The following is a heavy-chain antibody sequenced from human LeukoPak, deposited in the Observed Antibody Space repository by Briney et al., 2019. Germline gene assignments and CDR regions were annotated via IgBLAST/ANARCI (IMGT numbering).Heavy chain of an antibody. CDR3: ARHMAGVGALDT. D-gene: IGHD1-26*01. V-gene: IGHV4-39*07. CDR1: GGSISSSSYY. Sequence: PSETLSLTCTVSGGSISSSSYYWGWIRQPPGKGLEWIGSIYYSGSTYYNPSLKSRVTISVDTSKNQFSLKLSSVTAADTAVYYCARHMAGVGALDTWGRGILVTVSS. J-gene: IGHJ4*02. CDR2: IYYSGST.